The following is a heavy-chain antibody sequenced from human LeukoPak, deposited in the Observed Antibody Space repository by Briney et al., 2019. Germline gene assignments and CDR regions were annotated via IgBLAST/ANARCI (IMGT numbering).Heavy chain of an antibody. CDR3: ARDGTSTDDY. D-gene: IGHD1-26*01. CDR1: GYTFSNFG. CDR2: ISGNNDNP. Sequence: ASVRVSCKASGYTFSNFGINWVRQAPGQGLEWMGWISGNNDNPNYGQKFQGRVTMTTDSSTSIAYMELRSLTSDDTAVYYCARDGTSTDDYWGQGTLVTVSS. V-gene: IGHV1-18*01. J-gene: IGHJ4*02.